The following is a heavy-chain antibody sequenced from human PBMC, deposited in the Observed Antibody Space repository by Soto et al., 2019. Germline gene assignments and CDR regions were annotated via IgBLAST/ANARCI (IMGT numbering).Heavy chain of an antibody. CDR1: GCTFSTHA. CDR3: AKDTPWTVGPLAMDV. Sequence: GWLGRAGVASGCTFSTHAMSWVRQAPGKGLEWVSTFSGSGGNIYYAESVKGRLTISRDDSKSTLYLQMNSLRVEDTAVYYCAKDTPWTVGPLAMDVWGQGTKVTVYS. D-gene: IGHD2-2*01. V-gene: IGHV3-23*01. CDR2: FSGSGGNI. J-gene: IGHJ6*02.